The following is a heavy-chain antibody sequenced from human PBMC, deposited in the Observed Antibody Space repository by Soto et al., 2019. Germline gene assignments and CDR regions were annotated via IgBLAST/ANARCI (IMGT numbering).Heavy chain of an antibody. CDR2: IYYSGST. D-gene: IGHD3-9*01. CDR1: GGSISSSSYY. Sequence: PSETLSLTCTVSGGSISSSSYYWGWIRQPPGKGLEWIGSIYYSGSTYYNPSLKSRVTISVDTSKNQFSLKLSSVTAADTAVYYCASYYDILTGGRFFQHWGQGTLVTVSS. CDR3: ASYYDILTGGRFFQH. V-gene: IGHV4-39*01. J-gene: IGHJ1*01.